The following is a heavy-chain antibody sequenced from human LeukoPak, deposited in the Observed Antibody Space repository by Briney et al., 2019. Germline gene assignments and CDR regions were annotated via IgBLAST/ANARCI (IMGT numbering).Heavy chain of an antibody. D-gene: IGHD6-13*01. J-gene: IGHJ4*02. Sequence: PSETLSLTCAVYGGSFSGYYWSWIRQPPGKGLEWIGEINHSGSTNYNPSLKSRVTISVDTSKNQLSLKLSSVTAADTAVYYCARRYSSPDYWGQGTLVTVSS. CDR1: GGSFSGYY. CDR3: ARRYSSPDY. V-gene: IGHV4-34*01. CDR2: INHSGST.